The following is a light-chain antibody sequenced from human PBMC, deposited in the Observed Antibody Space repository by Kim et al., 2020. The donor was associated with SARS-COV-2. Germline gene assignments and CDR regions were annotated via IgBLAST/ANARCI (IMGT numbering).Light chain of an antibody. Sequence: DIQMTQSPSSLSASVGDRVTITCRASQSISSHLNWYQQKPGKAPKLLIYGASSLQSGVTSRFSGSGSGADFTLTISSLQPEDFATYYCQQSYSTPLTFGGGTKMEIK. CDR3: QQSYSTPLT. J-gene: IGKJ4*01. V-gene: IGKV1-39*01. CDR2: GAS. CDR1: QSISSH.